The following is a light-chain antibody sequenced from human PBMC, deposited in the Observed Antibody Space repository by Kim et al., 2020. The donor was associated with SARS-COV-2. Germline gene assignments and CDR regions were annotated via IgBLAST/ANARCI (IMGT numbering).Light chain of an antibody. V-gene: IGKV1-12*01. CDR1: QGINSR. CDR3: QQAYSVPYT. J-gene: IGKJ2*01. Sequence: DIQMPQSPSSVSTSVGDRVTITCRASQGINSRLTWYQQKPGTAPKLLIYAASSLQSGVPSRFSGSASGTDFTLTISSLQPEDFATYYCQQAYSVPYTLGQGTKLEI. CDR2: AAS.